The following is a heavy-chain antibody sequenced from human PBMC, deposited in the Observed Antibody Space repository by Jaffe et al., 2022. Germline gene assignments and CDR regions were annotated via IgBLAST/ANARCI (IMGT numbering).Heavy chain of an antibody. Sequence: QVQLVESGGGVVQPGGSLRLSCVASGFTFSSYGIHWIRQAPGKGLEWVAFIRYDGGNEYYEESVKGRFIISRDNSKNTLYLQMNSLRPEDTATYYCVKDLQGGASWGQGTPVTVSS. CDR3: VKDLQGGAS. D-gene: IGHD1-1*01. CDR1: GFTFSSYG. J-gene: IGHJ5*02. CDR2: IRYDGGNE. V-gene: IGHV3-30*02.